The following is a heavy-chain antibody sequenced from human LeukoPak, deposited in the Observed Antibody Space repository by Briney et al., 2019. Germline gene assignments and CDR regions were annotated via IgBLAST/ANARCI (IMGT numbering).Heavy chain of an antibody. J-gene: IGHJ5*02. CDR1: GYTFTSYA. CDR2: INAGNGNT. V-gene: IGHV1-3*01. D-gene: IGHD1-26*01. Sequence: ASVKVSCKASGYTFTSYAMHWVRQAPGQRLEWMGWINAGNGNTKYSQKFQGRVTITRDTSASTAYMELSSLRSEDTAVYYCARGGATGRWFDPWGQGTLVTVSS. CDR3: ARGGATGRWFDP.